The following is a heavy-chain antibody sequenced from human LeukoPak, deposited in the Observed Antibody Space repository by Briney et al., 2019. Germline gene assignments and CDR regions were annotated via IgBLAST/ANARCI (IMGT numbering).Heavy chain of an antibody. D-gene: IGHD2-8*01. CDR2: TRNKANSYTT. CDR1: GFTFSDHY. CDR3: ARVTGVYYYYYMDV. V-gene: IGHV3-72*01. Sequence: GGSLRLSCAASGFTFSDHYMDWVRQAPGKGLEWVGRTRNKANSYTTEYAASVKGRFTISRDDSKNSLYLQMNSLKTEDTAVYYCARVTGVYYYYYMDVWGKGTTVTVSS. J-gene: IGHJ6*03.